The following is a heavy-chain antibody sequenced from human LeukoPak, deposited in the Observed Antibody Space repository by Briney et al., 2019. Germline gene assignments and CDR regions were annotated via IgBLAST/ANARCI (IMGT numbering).Heavy chain of an antibody. CDR1: GGTFSSYA. D-gene: IGHD4/OR15-4a*01. Sequence: ASVKVSCKASGGTFSSYAISWVRQAPGQGLEWMGRIIPIFGTANYAQKFQGRVTITTDESTSTAYMELSSLRSEDTAVYYCARDRANLHGFDPWGQGTLVTVSS. CDR2: IIPIFGTA. J-gene: IGHJ5*02. CDR3: ARDRANLHGFDP. V-gene: IGHV1-69*05.